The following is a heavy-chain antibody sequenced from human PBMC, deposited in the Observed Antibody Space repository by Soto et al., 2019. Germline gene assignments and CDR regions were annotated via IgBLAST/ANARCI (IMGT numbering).Heavy chain of an antibody. J-gene: IGHJ3*02. D-gene: IGHD4-4*01. CDR1: GGSISSYY. CDR3: ARVRHSSYWGGDAFDI. Sequence: QVQLQESGPGLVKPSETLSLTCTVSGGSISSYYWSWIRQPPGKGLEWIGYIYYSGSTNYNPSLKSRVTISVDTSKNQFSLKLSSVTAADTAVYYCARVRHSSYWGGDAFDIWGQGTMVTVSS. V-gene: IGHV4-59*01. CDR2: IYYSGST.